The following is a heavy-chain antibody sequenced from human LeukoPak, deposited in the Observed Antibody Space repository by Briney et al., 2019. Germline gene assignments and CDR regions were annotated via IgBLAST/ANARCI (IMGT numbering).Heavy chain of an antibody. CDR1: GGSISSYY. D-gene: IGHD6-19*01. CDR2: IYYSGST. Sequence: PSETLSLTCTVSGGSISSYYWSWIRQPPGKGLEWIGYIYYSGSTNYNPSLKSRVTISVDTSKNQFSLKLSSVTAADTALYYCAKAVGIAVTGTTAFDYWGQGTLVTVSS. CDR3: AKAVGIAVTGTTAFDY. J-gene: IGHJ4*02. V-gene: IGHV4-59*01.